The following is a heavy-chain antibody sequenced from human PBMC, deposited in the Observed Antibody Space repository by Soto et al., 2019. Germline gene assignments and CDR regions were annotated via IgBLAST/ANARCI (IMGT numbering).Heavy chain of an antibody. Sequence: SETLSLTCTVSGGSISSYYWSWIRQPPGKGLEWIGYIYYSGSTNYNPSLKSRVTISVDTSKNQFSLKLSSVTAADTAVYYCASRYGDYQGYYMDVWGKGTTVTVSS. CDR1: GGSISSYY. CDR3: ASRYGDYQGYYMDV. CDR2: IYYSGST. D-gene: IGHD4-17*01. V-gene: IGHV4-59*01. J-gene: IGHJ6*03.